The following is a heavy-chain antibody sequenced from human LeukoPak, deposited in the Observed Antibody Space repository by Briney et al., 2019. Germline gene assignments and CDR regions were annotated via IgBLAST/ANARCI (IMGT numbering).Heavy chain of an antibody. J-gene: IGHJ3*02. Sequence: GGSLRLSCAASGFTFSSYWMHWVRQAPGKGLVWVSRINSDGSSTSYADSVKGRFTISRDNAKNTLYLQMNSLRAEDTAVYYCARDLRDAIVVVTAIPSGAFDIWGQGTMVTVSS. V-gene: IGHV3-74*01. CDR1: GFTFSSYW. D-gene: IGHD2-21*02. CDR2: INSDGSST. CDR3: ARDLRDAIVVVTAIPSGAFDI.